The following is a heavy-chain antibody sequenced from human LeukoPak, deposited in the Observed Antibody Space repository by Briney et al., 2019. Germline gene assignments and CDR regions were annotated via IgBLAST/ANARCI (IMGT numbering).Heavy chain of an antibody. CDR1: GGTFSSYA. CDR3: AREDTAMVIFDY. D-gene: IGHD5-18*01. J-gene: IGHJ4*02. Sequence: ASVKVSCKASGGTFSSYAISWVRQAPGQGLEWMGGIIPIFGTANYAQKFQGRVTITADESTSTAYMELSSLRSEDTAVYYCAREDTAMVIFDYWGLGTLVTVSS. V-gene: IGHV1-69*13. CDR2: IIPIFGTA.